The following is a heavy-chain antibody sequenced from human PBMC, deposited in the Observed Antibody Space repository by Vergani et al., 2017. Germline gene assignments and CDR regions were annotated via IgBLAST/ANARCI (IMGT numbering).Heavy chain of an antibody. CDR2: IKQDGSDK. D-gene: IGHD3-22*01. V-gene: IGHV3-7*04. Sequence: EVQLVESGGGLVQPGGSLRLSCAASGFTFSSYWMSWVRQAPGKGLEWVANIKQDGSDKYYVDSVKGRFTISRDNAKNSLYLQMNSLRAEDTAVYYCARVLRYYYDSSGLWDYWGQGTLVTVSS. J-gene: IGHJ4*02. CDR3: ARVLRYYYDSSGLWDY. CDR1: GFTFSSYW.